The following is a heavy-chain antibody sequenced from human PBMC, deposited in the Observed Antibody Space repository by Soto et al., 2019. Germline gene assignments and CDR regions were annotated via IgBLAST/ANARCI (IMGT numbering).Heavy chain of an antibody. V-gene: IGHV3-13*01. D-gene: IGHD3-10*01. J-gene: IGHJ6*03. Sequence: GGSLRLSCAASGFTFSSYDMHWVRQATGKGLEWVSAIGTAGDTYYPGSVKGRFTISRENAKNSLYLQMNSLRAGDTAVYYCARAVYGSGSYRQRYYYYMDVWGKGTTVTVSS. CDR2: IGTAGDT. CDR3: ARAVYGSGSYRQRYYYYMDV. CDR1: GFTFSSYD.